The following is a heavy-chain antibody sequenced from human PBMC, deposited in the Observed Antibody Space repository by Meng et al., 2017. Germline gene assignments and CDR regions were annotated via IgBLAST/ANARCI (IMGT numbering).Heavy chain of an antibody. J-gene: IGHJ6*02. V-gene: IGHV3-15*01. CDR3: AKGQYYYGSGSYSYSYGMDV. CDR2: IKSKTDGGTT. Sequence: GGSLRLSCAASGLTFSNAWMSGVREAPGKGLEWVGRIKSKTDGGTTDYAAPVKGRFTISRDDSKDTLYMKMNSLKTEDTDVYYCAKGQYYYGSGSYSYSYGMDVWGQGTTVTVSS. CDR1: GLTFSNAW. D-gene: IGHD3-10*01.